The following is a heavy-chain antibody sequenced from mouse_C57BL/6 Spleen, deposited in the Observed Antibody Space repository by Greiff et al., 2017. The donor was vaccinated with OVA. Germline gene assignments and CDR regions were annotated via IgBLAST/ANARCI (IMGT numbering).Heavy chain of an antibody. CDR1: GYAFSSSW. Sequence: VQGVESGPELVKPGASVKISCKASGYAFSSSWMNWVKQRPGKGLEWIGRIYPGDGDTNYNGKFKGKATLTADKSSSTAYMQLSSLTSEDSAVYFCARRGIYGYAMDYWGQGTSVTVSS. CDR3: ARRGIYGYAMDY. CDR2: IYPGDGDT. V-gene: IGHV1-82*01. J-gene: IGHJ4*01. D-gene: IGHD1-1*01.